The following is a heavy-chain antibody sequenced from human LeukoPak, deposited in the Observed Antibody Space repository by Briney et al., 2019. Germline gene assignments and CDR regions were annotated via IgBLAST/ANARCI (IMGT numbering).Heavy chain of an antibody. CDR3: ARGGSYLSAFDI. V-gene: IGHV3-53*01. J-gene: IGHJ3*02. CDR2: IYSGGST. D-gene: IGHD1-26*01. Sequence: GGSLRLSCAASGFTVSSNYMSWVRQAPGKGLEWVSIIYSGGSTFYADSVEGRFTISRDNSKNTLYLQMNSLGAEDTAVYYCARGGSYLSAFDIWGQGTMVTVSS. CDR1: GFTVSSNY.